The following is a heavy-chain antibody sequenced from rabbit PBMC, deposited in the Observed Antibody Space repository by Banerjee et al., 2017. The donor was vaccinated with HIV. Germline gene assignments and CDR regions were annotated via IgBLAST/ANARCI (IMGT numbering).Heavy chain of an antibody. CDR3: ARGVAYDYDYGPYYFDL. CDR2: IDTGTGDI. Sequence: QEQLEESGGGLVKPGGTLTLTCTVSGFSFSDNYWICWVRQAPGKGLEWIACIDTGTGDIYYASWAKGRFTISKTSSTTVTLQMTSLTDADTATYFCARGVAYDYDYGPYYFDLWGQGTLVTVS. V-gene: IGHV1S45*01. D-gene: IGHD6-1*01. J-gene: IGHJ4*01. CDR1: GFSFSDNYW.